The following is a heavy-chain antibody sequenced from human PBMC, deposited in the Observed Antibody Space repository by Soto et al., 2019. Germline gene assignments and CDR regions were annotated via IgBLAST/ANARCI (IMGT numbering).Heavy chain of an antibody. CDR1: GYTFSNFD. D-gene: IGHD3-3*01. Sequence: ASVKVSCKASGYTFSNFDINWVRQAPGQGLEWVGWMDPRNGNTGYAEKFQGRVTLTGNTATSTAYMELTSLRSEDTAVYYCARDLGDFRASSGQFRYIRVVGGR. V-gene: IGHV1-8*01. CDR2: MDPRNGNT. CDR3: ARDLGDFRASSGQFRYIRVV. J-gene: IGHJ2*01.